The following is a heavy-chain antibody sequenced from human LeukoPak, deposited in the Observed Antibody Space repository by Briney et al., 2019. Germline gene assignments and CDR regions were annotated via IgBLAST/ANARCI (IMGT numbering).Heavy chain of an antibody. CDR2: IYYSGST. CDR1: GGSISSSSYY. V-gene: IGHV4-39*01. D-gene: IGHD6-19*01. Sequence: SETLSLTCTVSGGSISSSSYYWGWIRQPPGKGLEWIGSIYYSGSTYYNPSLKSRVTISVDTSKNQFSLKLSSVTAADTAVYYCGSQPGGLVEGGGQGTLVTVSS. CDR3: GSQPGGLVEG. J-gene: IGHJ4*02.